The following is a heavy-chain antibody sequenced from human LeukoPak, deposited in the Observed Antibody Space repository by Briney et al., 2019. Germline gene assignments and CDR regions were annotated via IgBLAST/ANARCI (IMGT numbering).Heavy chain of an antibody. J-gene: IGHJ4*02. V-gene: IGHV4-59*01. Sequence: PSETLSLTCTVSGGSITDYYWSWIRQSPGKGLEWIGYVFYIGSTNYNPSLKSRATISVDRSKNEFSLRLSSVTAADTAVYYCARADRIAAAGASFYFDYWGQGTLVTVSS. CDR3: ARADRIAAAGASFYFDY. CDR1: GGSITDYY. D-gene: IGHD6-13*01. CDR2: VFYIGST.